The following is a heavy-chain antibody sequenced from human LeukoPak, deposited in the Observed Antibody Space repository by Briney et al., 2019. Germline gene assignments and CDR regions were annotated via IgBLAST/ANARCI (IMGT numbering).Heavy chain of an antibody. J-gene: IGHJ4*02. CDR1: GGSISSGSYY. V-gene: IGHV4-61*02. CDR2: IYTSGST. CDR3: ARGTSGYVSLPPPFDS. D-gene: IGHD5-12*01. Sequence: SQTLSLTCTVSGGSISSGSYYWSWIRQPAGKGLEWIGRIYTSGSTKYNPSLKSRVTISVDTSKNQFSLKLNSVTAADTAVYYCARGTSGYVSLPPPFDSWGQGTLVTVSS.